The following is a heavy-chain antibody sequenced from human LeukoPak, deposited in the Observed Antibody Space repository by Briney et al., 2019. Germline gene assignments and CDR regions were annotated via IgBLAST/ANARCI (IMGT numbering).Heavy chain of an antibody. Sequence: PSETLSLTCTVSGGSVNTSYWSWIRQPPGKGLEWIGYIYVSGSTNNNPSLKSRLTMSIDTSKNQFSLKLSSVTAADTAVYFCARLFAGGRASRYFDIWGQGTLVTVSS. CDR2: IYVSGST. D-gene: IGHD3-16*01. V-gene: IGHV4-59*08. J-gene: IGHJ4*02. CDR1: GGSVNTSY. CDR3: ARLFAGGRASRYFDI.